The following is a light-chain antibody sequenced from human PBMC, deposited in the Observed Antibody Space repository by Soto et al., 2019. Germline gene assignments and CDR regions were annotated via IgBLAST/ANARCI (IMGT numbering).Light chain of an antibody. CDR2: GNS. J-gene: IGLJ1*01. Sequence: QSVLTQPPSVSGAPGQRVTISCTESSSNIGAGYDVHWYQQLPGTAPKLLIYGNSNRPSGVPDRFSGSKSGTSASLAITGLQAEDEADHYCQSYDSSMSGYVFGTGTKFTVL. V-gene: IGLV1-40*01. CDR1: SSNIGAGYD. CDR3: QSYDSSMSGYV.